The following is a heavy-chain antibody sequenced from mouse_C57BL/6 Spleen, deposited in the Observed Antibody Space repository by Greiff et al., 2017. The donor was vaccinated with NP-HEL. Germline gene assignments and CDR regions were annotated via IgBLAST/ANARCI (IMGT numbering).Heavy chain of an antibody. J-gene: IGHJ4*01. CDR1: GFTFSSYG. D-gene: IGHD2-1*01. Sequence: EVQGVESGGDLVKPGGSLKLSCAASGFTFSSYGMSWVRQTPDKRLEWVATISSGGSYTYYPDSVKGRFTISRDNAKNTLYLQMSSLKSEDTAMYYCASTPYYAMDYWGQGTSVTVSS. V-gene: IGHV5-6*01. CDR3: ASTPYYAMDY. CDR2: ISSGGSYT.